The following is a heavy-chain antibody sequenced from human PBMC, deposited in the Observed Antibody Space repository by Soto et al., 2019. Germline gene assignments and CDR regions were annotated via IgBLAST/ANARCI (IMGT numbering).Heavy chain of an antibody. CDR3: ARLRSSCYTCNYYYGMDV. CDR2: INHSGST. CDR1: GGSFSGYY. V-gene: IGHV4-34*01. J-gene: IGHJ6*02. D-gene: IGHD2-2*02. Sequence: KTSETLSLTCAVYGGSFSGYYWSWIRQPPGKGLEWIGEINHSGSTNYNPSLKSRVTISVDTSKNQFSLKLSSVTAADTAVYYCARLRSSCYTCNYYYGMDVWGQGTTVTVSS.